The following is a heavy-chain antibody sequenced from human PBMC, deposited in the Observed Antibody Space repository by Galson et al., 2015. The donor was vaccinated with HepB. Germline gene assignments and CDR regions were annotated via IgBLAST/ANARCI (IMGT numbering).Heavy chain of an antibody. J-gene: IGHJ1*01. Sequence: SLRLSCAASGFTFDDYAMHWVRQAPGKGLEWVSGISWNSGSIGYADSVKGRFTISRDNAKNSLYLQMNSLRAEDTALYYCAKDIFSTAAAGTGGAFQHWGQGTLVTVSS. CDR1: GFTFDDYA. CDR3: AKDIFSTAAAGTGGAFQH. V-gene: IGHV3-9*01. D-gene: IGHD6-13*01. CDR2: ISWNSGSI.